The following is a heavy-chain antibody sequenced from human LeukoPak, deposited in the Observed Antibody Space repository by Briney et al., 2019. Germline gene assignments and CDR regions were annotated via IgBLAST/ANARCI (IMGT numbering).Heavy chain of an antibody. D-gene: IGHD1-14*01. CDR1: GGSISSGSYY. V-gene: IGHV4-61*02. CDR3: ARGPVFFDY. CDR2: IYTSGST. J-gene: IGHJ4*02. Sequence: PSETLSLTCTVCGGSISSGSYYWSWIRQPAGKGLEWIGRIYTSGSTNYNPSLKSRVTISVDTSKNQFSLKLSSVTAADPAVYYCARGPVFFDYWGQGTLVTVSP.